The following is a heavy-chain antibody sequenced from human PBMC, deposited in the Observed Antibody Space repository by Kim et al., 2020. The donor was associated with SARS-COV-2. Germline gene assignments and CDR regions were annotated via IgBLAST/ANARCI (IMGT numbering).Heavy chain of an antibody. V-gene: IGHV3-7*01. J-gene: IGHJ4*01. Sequence: GGSLRLSCAASGFIFSNYWMSWVRLAPGKGLEWVAQIKQDGSETYYVDSVKGRFTISRDNARNSLYLQMNSLRAEDTAVYYCARDKEGGSFSGSNFDYWG. CDR2: IKQDGSET. CDR1: GFIFSNYW. CDR3: ARDKEGGSFSGSNFDY. D-gene: IGHD1-26*01.